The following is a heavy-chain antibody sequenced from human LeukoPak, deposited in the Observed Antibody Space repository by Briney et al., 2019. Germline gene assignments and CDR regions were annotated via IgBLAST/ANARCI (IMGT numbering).Heavy chain of an antibody. J-gene: IGHJ2*01. V-gene: IGHV3-20*04. CDR3: ARTPYNYDSSGPYYWFFDL. D-gene: IGHD3-22*01. CDR2: INWNGGST. CDR1: GFTFDDYG. Sequence: GGPLRLSCTASGFTFDDYGMSWVRQAPGKGLEWVSGINWNGGSTGYADSVKGRFSISRDNAKNSLYLQMKSLRAEGTALYYCARTPYNYDSSGPYYWFFDLWGRGAQVTVSS.